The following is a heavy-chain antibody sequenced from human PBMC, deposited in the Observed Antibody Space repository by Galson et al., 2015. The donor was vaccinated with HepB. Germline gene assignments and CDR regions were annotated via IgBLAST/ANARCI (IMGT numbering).Heavy chain of an antibody. CDR1: GFTISDYG. Sequence: SLRLSCAASGFTISDYGIDWVRLAPGKGLEWVSGIGSSGTIYYTDSVKGRLIISSDNSKNTVYLQMDSLSAEDTAQYYCAVNMRRGTSDYWGQGTLVTVSS. J-gene: IGHJ4*02. D-gene: IGHD1-1*01. V-gene: IGHV3-23*01. CDR2: IGSSGTI. CDR3: AVNMRRGTSDY.